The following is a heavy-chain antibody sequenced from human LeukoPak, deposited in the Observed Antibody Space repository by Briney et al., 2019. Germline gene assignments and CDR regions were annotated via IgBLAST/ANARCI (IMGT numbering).Heavy chain of an antibody. Sequence: PSETLSLTCTVSGGSISSYYWSWIRQPPGKGLEWIGYIYYSGSTNYNPSLKSRVTMSVDTSKNQFSLRLSSVTAADTAVYYCAREGLVRQPFDYWGQGTLVTVSS. J-gene: IGHJ4*02. V-gene: IGHV4-59*12. CDR2: IYYSGST. CDR1: GGSISSYY. CDR3: AREGLVRQPFDY. D-gene: IGHD6-19*01.